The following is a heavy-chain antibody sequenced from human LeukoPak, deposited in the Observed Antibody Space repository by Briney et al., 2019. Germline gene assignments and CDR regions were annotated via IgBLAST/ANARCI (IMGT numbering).Heavy chain of an antibody. D-gene: IGHD6-13*01. CDR3: ARDSSSGSGVFDY. Sequence: ASVKVSCKASGYSFTSYYMHWVRQAPGQVLERMGIINPSGGSTSYAQKFQGRVTMTRDTSTSTVYMELSSLRSEDTAVYYCARDSSSGSGVFDYWGQGTLVTVSS. V-gene: IGHV1-46*01. CDR2: INPSGGST. CDR1: GYSFTSYY. J-gene: IGHJ4*02.